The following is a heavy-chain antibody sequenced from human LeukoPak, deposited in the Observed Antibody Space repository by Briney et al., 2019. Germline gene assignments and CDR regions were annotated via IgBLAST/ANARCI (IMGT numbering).Heavy chain of an antibody. CDR2: IVVGSGNT. V-gene: IGHV1-58*01. J-gene: IGHJ3*01. CDR3: AAEGRPTVVTFRKGAVDL. CDR1: GFTFTISA. D-gene: IGHD4-23*01. Sequence: SVTVSFTSSGFTFTISAVQWVRQARGQRPERIGWIVVGSGNTNYAQKFQERVTITRDMSTSTVYMELSSLRSEDTAVYYCAAEGRPTVVTFRKGAVDLWGQGTMVTVSS.